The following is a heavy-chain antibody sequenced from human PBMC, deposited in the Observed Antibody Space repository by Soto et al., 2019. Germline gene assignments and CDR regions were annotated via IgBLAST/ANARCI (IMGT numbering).Heavy chain of an antibody. CDR3: ARDYGSGSYYNPYYYYGMDV. J-gene: IGHJ6*02. CDR1: GGSISRSNW. Sequence: PSETLSLTCAVSGGSISRSNWWSWARQPPGEGLGWIGEIYHSGSTNYNPSLKSRVTISVDKSKNQFSLKLSSVTAADTAVYYCARDYGSGSYYNPYYYYGMDVWGQGTTVT. D-gene: IGHD3-10*01. CDR2: IYHSGST. V-gene: IGHV4-4*02.